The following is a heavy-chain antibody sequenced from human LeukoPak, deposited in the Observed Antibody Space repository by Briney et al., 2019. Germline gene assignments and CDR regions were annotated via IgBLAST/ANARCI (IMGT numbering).Heavy chain of an antibody. Sequence: SQTLSLTCAVSGGSFSSGGYCWGWLRQPPGTGRGWIGYIYHSGSNYYNPSLKSRVTISVDRSKNQFSLKLSSVTAADTAVYYCARSIVGATDFDYWGQGTLVTVSS. J-gene: IGHJ4*02. D-gene: IGHD1-26*01. V-gene: IGHV4-30-2*01. CDR3: ARSIVGATDFDY. CDR1: GGSFSSGGYC. CDR2: IYHSGSN.